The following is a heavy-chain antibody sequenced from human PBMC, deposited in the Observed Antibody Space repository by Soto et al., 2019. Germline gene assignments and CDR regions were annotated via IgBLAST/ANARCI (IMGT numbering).Heavy chain of an antibody. D-gene: IGHD2-8*01. CDR3: ARDDDRPDNGLDM. V-gene: IGHV3-33*05. Sequence: QVQLVESGGGVVQPGRSLRLSCAASGFTFSNYGMHWVRQAPGKGLEWLAVILNDGSDQNYGDSVKGRFTISRDNSKNTLCLQINSLRVEDTAVYYCARDDDRPDNGLDMWGQGTKVTVSS. CDR2: ILNDGSDQ. CDR1: GFTFSNYG. J-gene: IGHJ3*02.